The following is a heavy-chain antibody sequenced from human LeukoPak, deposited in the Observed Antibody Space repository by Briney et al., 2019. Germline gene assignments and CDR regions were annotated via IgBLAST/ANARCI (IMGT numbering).Heavy chain of an antibody. CDR3: ARARGYGDYFDY. CDR2: IYHSGST. Sequence: SETLSLTCTVSGYSISSGYYWGWIRQPPGKGLEWIGSIYHSGSTYYNPSLKSRVTISVDTSKNQFSLKLSSVTAADTAVYYCARARGYGDYFDYWGQGTLVTVSS. CDR1: GYSISSGYY. J-gene: IGHJ4*02. D-gene: IGHD4-17*01. V-gene: IGHV4-38-2*02.